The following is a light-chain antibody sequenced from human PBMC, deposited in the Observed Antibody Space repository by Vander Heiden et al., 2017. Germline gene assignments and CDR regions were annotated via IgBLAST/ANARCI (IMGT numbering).Light chain of an antibody. CDR3: QQYKNWPAT. CDR1: QSVSSN. J-gene: IGKJ1*01. V-gene: IGKV3-15*01. Sequence: EIVMTQSPATLSVSPGERATLSCRASQSVSSNLAWYQQKPGQAPRLLIYGASTSATGIPARFSGSGSGTEFTLTISSLQSEDIAVYYCQQYKNWPATFGQGTKVEIK. CDR2: GAS.